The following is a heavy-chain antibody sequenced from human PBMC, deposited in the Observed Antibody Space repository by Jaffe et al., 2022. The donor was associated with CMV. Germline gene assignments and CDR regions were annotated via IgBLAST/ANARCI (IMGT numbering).Heavy chain of an antibody. V-gene: IGHV3-9*01. CDR1: GFTFDDYA. CDR3: AKDIMGYRGVKYYYYYGMDV. D-gene: IGHD3-10*01. CDR2: ISWNSGSI. J-gene: IGHJ6*02. Sequence: EVQLVESGGGLVQPGGSLRLSCAASGFTFDDYAMHWVRQAPGKGLEWVSGISWNSGSIGYADSVKGRFTISRDNAKNSLYLQMNSLRAEDTALYYCAKDIMGYRGVKYYYYYGMDVWGQGTTVTVSS.